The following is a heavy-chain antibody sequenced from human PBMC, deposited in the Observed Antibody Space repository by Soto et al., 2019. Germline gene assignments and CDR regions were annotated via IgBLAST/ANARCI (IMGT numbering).Heavy chain of an antibody. CDR2: ISGSGGST. CDR1: GFTFSSYA. D-gene: IGHD2-21*01. CDR3: AKQKWFVVVASPTDY. J-gene: IGHJ4*02. V-gene: IGHV3-23*01. Sequence: EVQLLESGGGLVQPGGSLRLSCAASGFTFSSYAMSWVRQAPGKGLEWVSAISGSGGSTYYADSVKGRFTISSGNYKNTLYLQLNSMRAEDAAVDYCAKQKWFVVVASPTDYWGQGTLVTVSS.